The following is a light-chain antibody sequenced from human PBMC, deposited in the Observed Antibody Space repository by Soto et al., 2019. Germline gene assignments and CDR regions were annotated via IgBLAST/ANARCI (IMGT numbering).Light chain of an antibody. CDR3: QQSYYNPT. J-gene: IGKJ1*01. V-gene: IGKV1-39*01. CDR1: QTISSW. Sequence: DIQMTQYPSTLPASVGDRGTITCRASQTISSWLAWYQQKPEKAPDLLIYGASTLQSGVPSRFSGSGSGTDFTLTISSLQHEDFATYYCQQSYYNPTFGQGTKVDI. CDR2: GAS.